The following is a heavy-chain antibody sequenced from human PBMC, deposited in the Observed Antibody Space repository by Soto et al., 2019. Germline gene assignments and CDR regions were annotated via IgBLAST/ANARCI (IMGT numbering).Heavy chain of an antibody. CDR2: ISYDGSNK. Sequence: GGSLRLSCAASGFTFSSFGIHWVRQAPGKGLEWVAVISYDGSNKYYADSVKGRFTISRDNSKNTLYLQMNSLRAEDTAVYYCATDIVATIGLFDYWGQGTLVTVSS. V-gene: IGHV3-30*03. CDR3: ATDIVATIGLFDY. J-gene: IGHJ4*02. CDR1: GFTFSSFG. D-gene: IGHD5-12*01.